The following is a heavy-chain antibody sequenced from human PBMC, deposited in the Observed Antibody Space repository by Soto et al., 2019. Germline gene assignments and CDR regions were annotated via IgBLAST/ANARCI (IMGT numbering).Heavy chain of an antibody. CDR3: AGREGYYGSPGWFDP. Sequence: PSETLSLTCSVSGGSISGFTYYWGWIRQPPGKGRVWIGSVCYHANTYYNPYLKSRVTITVDTAKNQFSLNPRSVTATDTAICVSAGREGYYGSPGWFDPWGPGTLVTVSS. D-gene: IGHD2-15*01. V-gene: IGHV4-39*01. CDR1: GGSISGFTYY. CDR2: VCYHANT. J-gene: IGHJ5*02.